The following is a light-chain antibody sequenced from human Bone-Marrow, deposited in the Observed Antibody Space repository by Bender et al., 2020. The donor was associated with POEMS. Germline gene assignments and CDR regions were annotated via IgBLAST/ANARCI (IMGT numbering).Light chain of an antibody. J-gene: IGLJ3*02. CDR2: DGS. CDR3: QSYDNSLGGWV. V-gene: IGLV2-23*01. CDR1: SSDVGSYNL. Sequence: QSALTQPPSASGSPGQSVTISCTGTSSDVGSYNLVSWYQQHPGKAPKLMIYDGSKRPSGVSNRFSGSKSGNTASLTISGLQAEDEGDYYCQSYDNSLGGWVFGGGTKLTVL.